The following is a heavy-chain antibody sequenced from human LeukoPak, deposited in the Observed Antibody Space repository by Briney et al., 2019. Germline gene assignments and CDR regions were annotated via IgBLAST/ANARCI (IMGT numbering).Heavy chain of an antibody. V-gene: IGHV3-30*04. CDR1: GFTFSSYA. J-gene: IGHJ4*02. D-gene: IGHD1-26*01. CDR2: ISYDGSNK. CDR3: AREKIVGATRTDY. Sequence: PGGSLRLSCAASGFTFSSYAMHWVRQAPGKGLEWVAVISYDGSNKYYADSVKGRFTISRDNSKNTLYLQMNSLRAEDTAVYYCAREKIVGATRTDYWGQGTLVTVSS.